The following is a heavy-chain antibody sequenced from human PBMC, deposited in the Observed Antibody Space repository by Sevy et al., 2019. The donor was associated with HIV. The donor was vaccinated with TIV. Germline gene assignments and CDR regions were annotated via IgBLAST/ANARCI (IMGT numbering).Heavy chain of an antibody. J-gene: IGHJ4*02. D-gene: IGHD3-10*01. CDR1: GFTFSSYS. CDR3: AKDHLVRGVIVNFDY. Sequence: GGSLRLACAASGFTFSSYSMNWVRLAPGKGLEWVSYRSSSSSTIYYADSVKGRFTISRDNAKNSLYLQMNSLRDEDTAVYYCAKDHLVRGVIVNFDYWGQGTLVTVSS. V-gene: IGHV3-48*02. CDR2: RSSSSSTI.